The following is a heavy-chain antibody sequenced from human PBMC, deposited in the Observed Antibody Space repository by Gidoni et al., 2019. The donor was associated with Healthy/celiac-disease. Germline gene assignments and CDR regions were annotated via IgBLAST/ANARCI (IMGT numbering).Heavy chain of an antibody. CDR2: INPNSGGR. CDR1: GYTFTVHY. CDR3: AAYYYDSSGYFHDAFDI. V-gene: IGHV1-2*02. Sequence: QVQLVQSGAEVKKPGASVKVSCTASGYTFTVHYMHWVRQATGQGLEWTGWINPNSGGRKYAQKLQSRVTMTRDKSSSTAYMELSRLRSDETAVYYCAAYYYDSSGYFHDAFDIWGQGTMVTVSS. D-gene: IGHD3-22*01. J-gene: IGHJ3*02.